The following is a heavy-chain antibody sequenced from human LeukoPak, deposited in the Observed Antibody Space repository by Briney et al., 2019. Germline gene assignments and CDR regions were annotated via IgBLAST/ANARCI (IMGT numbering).Heavy chain of an antibody. Sequence: SETLSLTCAVSGGSISSGNWWGWVRQPPGKGLEWIGEIFRSGSTNYNPSLKSRVTISVDKSNNQFSLKLSSVTAADTAVYYCARGRGSGSNYEILDYWGQGTLVTVSS. V-gene: IGHV4-4*02. D-gene: IGHD1-26*01. CDR3: ARGRGSGSNYEILDY. CDR2: IFRSGST. CDR1: GGSISSGNW. J-gene: IGHJ4*02.